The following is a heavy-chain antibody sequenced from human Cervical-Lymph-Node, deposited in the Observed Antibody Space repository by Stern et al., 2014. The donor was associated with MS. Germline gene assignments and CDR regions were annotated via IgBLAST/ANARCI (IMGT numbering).Heavy chain of an antibody. V-gene: IGHV4-59*08. CDR2: ITNKGGA. CDR1: GASMRSYY. CDR3: ARHQDYSRSWGFDY. Sequence: QVQLQESGPGLVKPSETLSLTCTVSGASMRSYYWSWIRQPPGKGLEWIGYITNKGGATNNPSHSSGVTIPVSTSNIQFSLKLNSVTAADTALYFCARHQDYSRSWGFDYWGQGTLVTVSS. D-gene: IGHD6-6*01. J-gene: IGHJ4*02.